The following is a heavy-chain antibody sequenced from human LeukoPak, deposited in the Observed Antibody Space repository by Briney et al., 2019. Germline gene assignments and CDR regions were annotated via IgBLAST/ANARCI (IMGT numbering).Heavy chain of an antibody. CDR3: AKVSGFKITFGGVID. CDR2: IKTDGSST. J-gene: IGHJ4*02. CDR1: GFTFSSHW. V-gene: IGHV3-74*01. Sequence: GGSLRLSCAASGFTFSSHWMHWVRQAPGKGLVWVSRIKTDGSSTSYVDSVEGRFTISRDNAKNMLYLQMNSLRAEDTAVFYCAKVSGFKITFGGVIDWGQGTPVTVSS. D-gene: IGHD3-16*02.